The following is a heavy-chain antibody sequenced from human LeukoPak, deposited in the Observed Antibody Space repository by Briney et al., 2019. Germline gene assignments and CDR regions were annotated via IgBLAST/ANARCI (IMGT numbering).Heavy chain of an antibody. D-gene: IGHD3-22*01. CDR3: ARAPDSSGYYWNDAFVI. J-gene: IGHJ3*02. CDR2: IIPIFGTA. V-gene: IGHV1-69*05. Sequence: SVKVSCKASGGTFSSYAISWVRQAPGQGLEWMGRIIPIFGTANYAQKFQGRVTITTDESTSTAYMELSSLRSEDTAVYYCARAPDSSGYYWNDAFVIWGQGTMVTVSS. CDR1: GGTFSSYA.